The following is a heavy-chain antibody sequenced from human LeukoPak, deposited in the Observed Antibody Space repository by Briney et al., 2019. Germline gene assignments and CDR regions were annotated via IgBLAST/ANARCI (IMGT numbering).Heavy chain of an antibody. CDR1: GFTFSNYA. D-gene: IGHD6-19*01. Sequence: GRSLRLSCAASGFTFSNYAMHWVRQAPGKGLEWVAVISYDGSNKYYTESVKGRFTISRDNSKNTLYLQMNSLRAEDTAVYYCARVGYSSDWYEGGHWGQGTLVTVSS. J-gene: IGHJ4*02. CDR2: ISYDGSNK. CDR3: ARVGYSSDWYEGGH. V-gene: IGHV3-30*04.